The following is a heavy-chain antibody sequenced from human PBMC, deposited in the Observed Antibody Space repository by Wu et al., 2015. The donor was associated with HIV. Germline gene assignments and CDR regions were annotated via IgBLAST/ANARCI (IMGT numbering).Heavy chain of an antibody. D-gene: IGHD3-22*01. Sequence: QVQLVQSGAEVKNPGASVKVSCKASGYTFTDYYMHWVRQAPGQGLEWMGWINPRSDSTTYAQSFEGRLTMTRDTSKNTMYMELSNLTSEDTARYYCARERVDYDSGGYRAHRGYYFDYWGQGTLVIVSS. V-gene: IGHV1-2*02. J-gene: IGHJ4*02. CDR3: ARERVDYDSGGYRAHRGYYFDY. CDR1: GYTFTDYY. CDR2: INPRSDST.